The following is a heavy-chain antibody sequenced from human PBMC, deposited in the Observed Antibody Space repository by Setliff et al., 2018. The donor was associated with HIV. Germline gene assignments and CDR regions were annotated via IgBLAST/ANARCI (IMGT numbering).Heavy chain of an antibody. V-gene: IGHV4-61*09. J-gene: IGHJ4*02. Sequence: KPSETLSLTCTVSGGSVGSGSYYWNWIRQPAGKGLEWIGHLDTDGTTEYNPSLNSRVTIFLELSKNQFSLKLKSMTAADTALYYCARGKIGFYSDNSGSSYFDYWGQGSLVTVSS. D-gene: IGHD6-19*01. CDR1: GGSVGSGSYY. CDR3: ARGKIGFYSDNSGSSYFDY. CDR2: LDTDGTT.